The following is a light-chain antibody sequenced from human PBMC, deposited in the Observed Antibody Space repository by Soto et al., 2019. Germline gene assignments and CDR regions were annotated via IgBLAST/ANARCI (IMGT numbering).Light chain of an antibody. CDR3: QQYETFSGT. J-gene: IGKJ1*01. V-gene: IGKV1-5*03. CDR1: QSISSW. CDR2: KAS. Sequence: DIQTTQSPSTLSASVGDRVTITCRASQSISSWLAWYQQKPGKAPKLLIYKASSLESGVPSRFSGSGSGTEFTLTISSLQPDDFATYYCQQYETFSGTFGPGTKVDIK.